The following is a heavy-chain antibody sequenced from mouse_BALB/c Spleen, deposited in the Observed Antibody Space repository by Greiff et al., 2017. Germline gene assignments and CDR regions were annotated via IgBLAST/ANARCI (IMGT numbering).Heavy chain of an antibody. CDR3: ARESLYGNYPALFAY. CDR1: GFAFSSYD. Sequence: EVLLVESGGGLVKPGGSLKLSCAASGFAFSSYDMSWVRQTPEKRLEWVAYISTGGGSTYYPDTVKGRFTISRDNAKNTLYLQMSSLKSEDTAMYYCARESLYGNYPALFAYWGQGTLVTVSA. CDR2: ISTGGGST. V-gene: IGHV5-12-1*01. J-gene: IGHJ3*01. D-gene: IGHD2-1*01.